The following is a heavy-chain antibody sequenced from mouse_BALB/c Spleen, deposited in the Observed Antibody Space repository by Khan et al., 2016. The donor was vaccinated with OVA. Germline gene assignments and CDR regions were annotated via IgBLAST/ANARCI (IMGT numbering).Heavy chain of an antibody. CDR1: GYTFTSYW. V-gene: IGHV1S132*01. D-gene: IGHD1-1*01. CDR3: AREEALYHFDH. CDR2: IYPGTDNS. J-gene: IGHJ2*01. Sequence: QVRLQQSGAELVRPGASVKLSCKTSGYTFTSYWIHWIKQRSGQGLEWIARIYPGTDNSYYNEKFKDKATLTADKSSSTAYMQLSSLKSEASDVCFCAREEALYHFDHWGQGTTLTVSS.